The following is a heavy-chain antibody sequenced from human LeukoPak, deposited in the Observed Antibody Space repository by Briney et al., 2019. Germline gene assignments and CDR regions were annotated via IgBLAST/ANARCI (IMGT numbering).Heavy chain of an antibody. D-gene: IGHD3-3*01. CDR2: IYCNDDK. CDR1: GFSLSTSGVG. J-gene: IGHJ5*02. V-gene: IGHV2-5*01. CDR3: AHSFTAIFGVVPPFDP. Sequence: ESGPTLVNPTQTLTLTCTFSGFSLSTSGVGVGWIRQPPGKALEWLALIYCNDDKRYSPSLKSRLTITKDTSKNQVVLTMTNMDPVDTATYYCAHSFTAIFGVVPPFDPWGQGTLVTVSS.